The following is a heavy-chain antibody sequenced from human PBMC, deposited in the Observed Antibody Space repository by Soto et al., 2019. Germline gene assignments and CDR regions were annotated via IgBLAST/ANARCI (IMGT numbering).Heavy chain of an antibody. D-gene: IGHD6-19*01. CDR2: ISGSGGST. Sequence: GGSLRLSCAASGFTFSSYAMSWVRQAPGKGLEWVSAISGSGGSTYYADSVKGRFTISRDNSKNTLYLQMNSLRAEDTAVYYCALDPFGSGWYADAFDIWGQGTMVTVSS. V-gene: IGHV3-23*01. J-gene: IGHJ3*02. CDR1: GFTFSSYA. CDR3: ALDPFGSGWYADAFDI.